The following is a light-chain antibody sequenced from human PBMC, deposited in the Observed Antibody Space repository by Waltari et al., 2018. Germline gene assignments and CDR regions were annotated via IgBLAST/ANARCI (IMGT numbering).Light chain of an antibody. J-gene: IGKJ3*01. CDR3: QQSYSTPGFT. Sequence: DIQMTQSPSSLSASVGDRVPITCRASQSISSYLNWYQQTPGKAPKLLIYAASSLQSGVPSRFSGSGSGTDFTLTISSLQPEDFATYYCQQSYSTPGFTFGPGTKVDIK. V-gene: IGKV1-39*01. CDR1: QSISSY. CDR2: AAS.